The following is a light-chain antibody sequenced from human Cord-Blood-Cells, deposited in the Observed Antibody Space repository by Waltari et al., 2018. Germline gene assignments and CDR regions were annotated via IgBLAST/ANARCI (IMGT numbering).Light chain of an antibody. CDR3: AAWDDSLNGPV. Sequence: QSVLTRPPSASGTPGQRVTIPSSGSSSNIGSNTANWYQQRPGTAPKLLIYSNNQRPSGVPDRFSGSKSGTSASLAISGLQSEDEADYYCAAWDDSLNGPVFGGGTKLTVL. J-gene: IGLJ3*02. CDR2: SNN. CDR1: SSNIGSNT. V-gene: IGLV1-44*01.